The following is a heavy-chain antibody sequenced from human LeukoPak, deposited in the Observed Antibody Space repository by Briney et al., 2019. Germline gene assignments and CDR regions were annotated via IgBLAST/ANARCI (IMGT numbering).Heavy chain of an antibody. CDR2: ISSSSSYI. D-gene: IGHD3-16*02. V-gene: IGHV3-21*01. J-gene: IGHJ4*02. CDR3: ARVLSLGELSLGY. Sequence: GGSLRLSCAASGFTFSSYTMNWVRQAPGKGLEWVSSISSSSSYIYSADSLKGRFTISRDNAKNSLYLQMNSLRAEDTAVYYCARVLSLGELSLGYWGQGTLVTVSS. CDR1: GFTFSSYT.